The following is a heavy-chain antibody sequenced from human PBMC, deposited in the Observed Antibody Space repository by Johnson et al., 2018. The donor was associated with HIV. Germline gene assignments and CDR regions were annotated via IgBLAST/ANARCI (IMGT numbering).Heavy chain of an antibody. J-gene: IGHJ3*02. Sequence: QVQLVESGGGVVQPGRSLRLSCAASGFIFSGFVLHWVRQAPGKGLEWVASISSDGSNKYYADSVTRRFTISRDNSKHTLYLQMNSLIAEDTAVYYCARSMRAAAGTLDAFDIWGQGTMVTVSS. CDR1: GFIFSGFV. CDR3: ARSMRAAAGTLDAFDI. D-gene: IGHD6-13*01. V-gene: IGHV3-30*01. CDR2: ISSDGSNK.